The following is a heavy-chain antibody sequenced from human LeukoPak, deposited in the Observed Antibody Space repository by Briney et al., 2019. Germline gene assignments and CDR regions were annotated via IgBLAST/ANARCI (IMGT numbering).Heavy chain of an antibody. Sequence: SETLSLTCAVYVGSFSGYYWSWIRQPPGKGLEWIGEINHSGSTNYNPSLKSRVTISVDTSKNQFSLKLSSVTAADTAVYYCARVSSWYLVYFDYWGQGTLVTVSS. V-gene: IGHV4-34*01. CDR2: INHSGST. D-gene: IGHD6-13*01. J-gene: IGHJ4*02. CDR3: ARVSSWYLVYFDY. CDR1: VGSFSGYY.